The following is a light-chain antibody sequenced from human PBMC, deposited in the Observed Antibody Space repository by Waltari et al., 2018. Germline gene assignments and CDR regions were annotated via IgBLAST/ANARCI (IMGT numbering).Light chain of an antibody. CDR1: QSVSRY. J-gene: IGKJ1*01. CDR2: EAS. V-gene: IGKV3-20*01. CDR3: QKYGTLPAT. Sequence: EIVLTQSPGTLSLSPGERAPLSCRASQSVSRYLAWYQQKPVQAPRLLIYEASRRATGIPDRFSGSGSGTDFTLTISRLEPEDFAVYYCQKYGTLPATFGQGTKVEIK.